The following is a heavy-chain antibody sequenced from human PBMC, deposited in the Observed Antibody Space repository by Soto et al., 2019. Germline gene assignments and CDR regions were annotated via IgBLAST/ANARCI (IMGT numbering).Heavy chain of an antibody. D-gene: IGHD5-12*01. Sequence: EVQLVESGGGLVQPGGSLRLSCAASGFTFSSYWMHWVRQAPGKGLVWVSRINSDGSSTSYADSVKGRFTISRDNAKNTLYLQMNSLRAEDTAVYYWASEDGYIRWYFDLWGRGTLVTVSS. CDR3: ASEDGYIRWYFDL. CDR2: INSDGSST. J-gene: IGHJ2*01. V-gene: IGHV3-74*01. CDR1: GFTFSSYW.